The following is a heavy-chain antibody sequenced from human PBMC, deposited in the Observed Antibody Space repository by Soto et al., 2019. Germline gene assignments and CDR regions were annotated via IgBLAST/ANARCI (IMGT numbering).Heavy chain of an antibody. V-gene: IGHV4-39*01. CDR1: GGSISSSSYY. Sequence: QLQLQESGPGLVKPSETLSLTCTVSGGSISSSSYYWGWIRQPPGKGLEWIGSIYYSGITYYNPSLKSRVTISVDTSKNQFSLKLSSVTAADTAVYYCTNYYDSSGYYADYWGQGTLVTVSS. J-gene: IGHJ4*02. CDR2: IYYSGIT. D-gene: IGHD3-22*01. CDR3: TNYYDSSGYYADY.